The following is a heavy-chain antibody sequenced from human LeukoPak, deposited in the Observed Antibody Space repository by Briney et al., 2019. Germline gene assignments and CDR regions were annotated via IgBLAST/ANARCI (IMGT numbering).Heavy chain of an antibody. CDR1: GGSISSGGYY. V-gene: IGHV4-31*03. Sequence: PSETLSLTCTVSGGSISSGGYYWSWIRQHPGKGLEWIGYIYYSGSTYYNPSLKSRVTISVDTSKNQFSLKLSSVTAADTAVYYCARVGIGGSYYYDRSGYSEFDYWGQGTLVTVSS. J-gene: IGHJ4*02. CDR3: ARVGIGGSYYYDRSGYSEFDY. CDR2: IYYSGST. D-gene: IGHD3-22*01.